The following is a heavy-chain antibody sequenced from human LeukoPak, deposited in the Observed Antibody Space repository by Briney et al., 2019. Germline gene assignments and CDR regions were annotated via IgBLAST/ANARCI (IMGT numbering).Heavy chain of an antibody. Sequence: PGGSLRLSCAASGFTFSNAWMSWVRQAPGKGLEWVGRIKSKTDGGTTDYAAPVKGRFTISRDDSKNTLYLQMNSLKTEDTAVYYCTTDSDDYVWGSYNYWGQGTLSPSPQ. CDR3: TTDSDDYVWGSYNY. V-gene: IGHV3-15*01. D-gene: IGHD3-16*01. CDR1: GFTFSNAW. J-gene: IGHJ4*02. CDR2: IKSKTDGGTT.